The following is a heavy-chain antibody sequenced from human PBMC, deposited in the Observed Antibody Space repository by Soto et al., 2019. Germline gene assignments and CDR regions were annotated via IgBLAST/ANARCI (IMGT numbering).Heavy chain of an antibody. D-gene: IGHD4-17*01. V-gene: IGHV1-18*01. CDR1: GYTFATST. CDR3: AIADYGDDDY. J-gene: IGHJ4*02. CDR2: IKAYSGNT. Sequence: QLQLVQSGPEAKKPGASVKVSCKASGYTFATSTISWLRQAPGQGPKWMGWIKAYSGNTNYAQKLQGRLTMTTDTSTSTAYMELRSLTTDDTAIYYCAIADYGDDDYWGQGTLVTVSS.